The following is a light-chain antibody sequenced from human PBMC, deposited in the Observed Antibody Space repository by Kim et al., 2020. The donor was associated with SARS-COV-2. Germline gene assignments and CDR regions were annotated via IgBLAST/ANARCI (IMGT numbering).Light chain of an antibody. CDR3: ATWDDSVTGPL. CDR1: GSNIGDNY. J-gene: IGLJ2*01. Sequence: QSVLTQPPSASGTPGQRVTISCSGSGSNIGDNYVHWYQQVSGTAPKLLIYNNSQRPSSVPDRFSGSKSGTSASLAISGLRSDDEAEYYCATWDDSVTGPLFGGGTKVTVL. V-gene: IGLV1-47*02. CDR2: NNS.